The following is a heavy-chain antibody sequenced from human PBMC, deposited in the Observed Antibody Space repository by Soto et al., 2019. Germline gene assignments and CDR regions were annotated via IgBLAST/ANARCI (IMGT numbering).Heavy chain of an antibody. CDR2: ISYDGSNK. CDR1: GFTFSSYG. V-gene: IGHV3-30*18. Sequence: QVQLVESGGGVVQPGRSLRLSCAASGFTFSSYGMHWVRQAPSKGLEWVAVISYDGSNKYYADSVKGRFTISRDNSKNTLYLQMNSLRAEDTAVYYCAKDRDGFDYWGQGTLVTVSS. J-gene: IGHJ4*02. CDR3: AKDRDGFDY.